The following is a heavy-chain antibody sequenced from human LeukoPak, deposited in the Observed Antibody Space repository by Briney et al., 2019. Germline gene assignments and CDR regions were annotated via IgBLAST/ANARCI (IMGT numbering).Heavy chain of an antibody. CDR1: GGSISSYY. J-gene: IGHJ4*02. Sequence: SETLSLTCPVSGGSISSYYWNWIRQPPGKGLEWIGYIHYSGSTNYNPSLKRRVTISVDTSKNQFSLKLSSVTAADTAVYYCARDGSDCSTTSCYKGFDYWGQGTLVTVSS. CDR2: IHYSGST. D-gene: IGHD2-2*02. CDR3: ARDGSDCSTTSCYKGFDY. V-gene: IGHV4-59*01.